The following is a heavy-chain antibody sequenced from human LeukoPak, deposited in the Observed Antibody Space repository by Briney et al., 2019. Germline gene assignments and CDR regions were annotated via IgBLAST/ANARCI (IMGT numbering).Heavy chain of an antibody. CDR3: ARASYGGSLGPNYYYYYYMDV. V-gene: IGHV1-46*01. CDR2: INPSGGRT. J-gene: IGHJ6*03. D-gene: IGHD4-23*01. Sequence: ASVKVSCKASGYTFTTYYMHWVRQAPGQGLEWMGIINPSGGRTIYAQKFQGRVTMTRDTSISTAYMELSRLRSDDTAVYYCARASYGGSLGPNYYYYYYMDVWGKGTTVTVSS. CDR1: GYTFTTYY.